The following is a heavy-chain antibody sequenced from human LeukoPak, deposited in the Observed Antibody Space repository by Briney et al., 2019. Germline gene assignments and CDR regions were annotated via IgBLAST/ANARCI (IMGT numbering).Heavy chain of an antibody. CDR3: AKRGSSGWPSQFDY. V-gene: IGHV3-23*01. D-gene: IGHD6-19*01. CDR1: GFTFSTYA. CDR2: ISGTGGST. J-gene: IGHJ4*02. Sequence: PGGSLRLSCAASGFTFSTYAMTWVRQAPGKGLEWVSLISGTGGSTYYADSVKGRFTISRDNSKNTLYLQMNSLRADDTAVYYCAKRGSSGWPSQFDYWGQGTLVTVSS.